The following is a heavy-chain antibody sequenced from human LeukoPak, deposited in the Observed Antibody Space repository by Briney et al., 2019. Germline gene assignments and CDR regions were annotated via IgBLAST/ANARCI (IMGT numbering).Heavy chain of an antibody. CDR1: GFTFSSYS. CDR3: ARGDGSVFDP. J-gene: IGHJ5*02. V-gene: IGHV3-21*01. CDR2: ISTGSSYI. D-gene: IGHD5-24*01. Sequence: GGSLRLSCAASGFTFSSYSMNWVRQAPGKGLQWVSSISTGSSYIYYADSVKDRFTISRDNAKNSLYLQMNSLRAEDTAVYYCARGDGSVFDPWGQGTLVTVSS.